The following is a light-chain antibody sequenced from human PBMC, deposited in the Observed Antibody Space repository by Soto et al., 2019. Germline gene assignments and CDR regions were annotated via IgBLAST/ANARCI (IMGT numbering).Light chain of an antibody. CDR1: QSVSSN. CDR2: GAS. V-gene: IGKV3-15*01. CDR3: QQYNNWPPSWT. J-gene: IGKJ1*01. Sequence: EIVLTQSPATLSVSPGERATLXCHANQSVSSNLAWYQQKPGQAPRLLIYGASTRATGIPARFSGSGSGTEFTLTISSLQSEDFAVYYCQQYNNWPPSWTSGQGTKVDIK.